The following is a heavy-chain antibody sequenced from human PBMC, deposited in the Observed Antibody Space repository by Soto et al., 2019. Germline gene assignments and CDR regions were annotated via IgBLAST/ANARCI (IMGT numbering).Heavy chain of an antibody. Sequence: GSLRLSCAASAFTFSDYYMSWIRQAPGKGLEWVSYISSSGTTMYYADSVKGRFTISRDNAKSSLYLQMNSLRAEDTAVYYCARDQLYPDIWGQGTMVTVSS. CDR2: ISSSGTTM. V-gene: IGHV3-11*01. CDR3: ARDQLYPDI. J-gene: IGHJ3*02. CDR1: AFTFSDYY. D-gene: IGHD3-10*01.